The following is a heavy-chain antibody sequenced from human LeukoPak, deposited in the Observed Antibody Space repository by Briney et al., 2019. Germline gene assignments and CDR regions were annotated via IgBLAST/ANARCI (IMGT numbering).Heavy chain of an antibody. CDR3: ASVPAGRYFDWLLLDY. CDR1: GYTFTSYY. Sequence: ASVKVSCKASGYTFTSYYMHWVRQAPGQGFEWMGIINPSGGSTSYAQKFQGRVTMTRDTSTSTVYMELSSLRSEDTAVYYCASVPAGRYFDWLLLDYWGQGTLVTVSS. CDR2: INPSGGST. D-gene: IGHD3-9*01. V-gene: IGHV1-46*01. J-gene: IGHJ4*02.